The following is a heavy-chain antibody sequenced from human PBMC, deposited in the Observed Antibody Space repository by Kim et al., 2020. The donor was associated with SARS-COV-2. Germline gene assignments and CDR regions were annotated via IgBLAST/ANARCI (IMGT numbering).Heavy chain of an antibody. CDR3: ASSEPIIFGTLKFDP. Sequence: GGSLRLSCAASGFRFSTSWMHWVRQAPGKGLVWVSRVDPYGGLRTYPDSVKGRFTISRDNAKNTLYLQMNSLRVKDTAVYYCASSEPIIFGTLKFDPWGRGTLVTVSS. CDR2: VDPYGGLR. CDR1: GFRFSTSW. D-gene: IGHD3-9*01. J-gene: IGHJ5*02. V-gene: IGHV3-74*03.